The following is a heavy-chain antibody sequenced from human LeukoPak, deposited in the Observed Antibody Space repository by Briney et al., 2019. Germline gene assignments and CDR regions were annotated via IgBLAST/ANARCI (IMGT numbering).Heavy chain of an antibody. CDR3: AKMTTAIGRRLDP. Sequence: GGSLRLSCAASGFVFSDYSMNWVRQAPGKGLEWISYISYSSHTMYYADSVKGRFTISRDNAKDSLYLQMNSLTDEDTAVYFCAKMTTAIGRRLDPWGPGTLVTVSS. J-gene: IGHJ5*02. CDR2: ISYSSHTM. CDR1: GFVFSDYS. V-gene: IGHV3-48*02. D-gene: IGHD4-17*01.